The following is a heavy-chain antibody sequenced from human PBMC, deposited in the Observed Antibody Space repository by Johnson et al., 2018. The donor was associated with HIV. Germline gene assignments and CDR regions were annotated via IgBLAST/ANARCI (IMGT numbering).Heavy chain of an antibody. V-gene: IGHV3-30*04. CDR2: ISYDGSNK. CDR3: ARDPDYYDSSGSEAFDI. Sequence: QVQLVESGGGLVKPGGSLRLSCAASGFTFSSYAMHWVRQAPGKGLEWVAVISYDGSNKYYADSVKGRLTISRDNSKNTLYLQMNSLRAEDTAVYYCARDPDYYDSSGSEAFDIWGQGTMVTVSS. D-gene: IGHD3-22*01. CDR1: GFTFSSYA. J-gene: IGHJ3*02.